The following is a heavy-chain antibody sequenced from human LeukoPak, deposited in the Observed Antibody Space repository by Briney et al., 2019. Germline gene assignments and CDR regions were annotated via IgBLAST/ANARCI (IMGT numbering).Heavy chain of an antibody. D-gene: IGHD6-13*01. Sequence: SETLSLTCTVSGGSISSYYWSWIRQPPGKGLEWIGYIYYSGSTNYNPSLRSRVTISVDTSKNQFSLKLTSVTAADTAVYYCARGYSSSWYLNWFDPWGQGTLVTVSS. CDR2: IYYSGST. J-gene: IGHJ5*02. V-gene: IGHV4-59*08. CDR1: GGSISSYY. CDR3: ARGYSSSWYLNWFDP.